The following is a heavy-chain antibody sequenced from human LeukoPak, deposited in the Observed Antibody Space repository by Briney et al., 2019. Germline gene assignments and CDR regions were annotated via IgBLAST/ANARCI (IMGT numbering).Heavy chain of an antibody. Sequence: GGSLRLSCAASGFTFSTFWMHWVRQAPGKGLVWVSRINSDGSSTDFADSVKGRFTISRDNAKNTLYLQMNSLRDDDTAVYYCARSEYSSTWYGDYYYYMDVWGKGTTVTVSS. CDR3: ARSEYSSTWYGDYYYYMDV. J-gene: IGHJ6*03. V-gene: IGHV3-74*01. D-gene: IGHD6-13*01. CDR2: INSDGSST. CDR1: GFTFSTFW.